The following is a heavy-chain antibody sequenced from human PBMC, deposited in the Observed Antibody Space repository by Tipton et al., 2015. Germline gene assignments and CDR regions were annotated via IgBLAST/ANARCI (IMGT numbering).Heavy chain of an antibody. CDR1: GYSISSGYY. CDR3: ARDAWAGDTRGFYYIY. Sequence: TLSLTCAVSGYSISSGYYWGWIRQPPGKGLEWIGSIYHSGSTYYNSSLKSRVSISVDTSKNQFSLRLNSVTTADTAVYYCARDAWAGDTRGFYYIYWGRGTLVSVSS. D-gene: IGHD3-22*01. CDR2: IYHSGST. V-gene: IGHV4-38-2*02. J-gene: IGHJ4*02.